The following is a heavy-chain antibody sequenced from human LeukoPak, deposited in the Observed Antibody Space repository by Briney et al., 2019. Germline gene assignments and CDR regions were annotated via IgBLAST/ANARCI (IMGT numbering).Heavy chain of an antibody. CDR2: IIPIFGTA. Sequence: VTVSXXXSGXTFXSYAISWVRQAPGQGLEWMGGIIPIFGTANYAQKFQGRVTITADESTSTAYMELSSLRSEDTAVYYCARVSRPMTTVTTLFDYWGQGTLVTVSS. CDR1: GXTFXSYA. J-gene: IGHJ4*02. V-gene: IGHV1-69*13. D-gene: IGHD4-17*01. CDR3: ARVSRPMTTVTTLFDY.